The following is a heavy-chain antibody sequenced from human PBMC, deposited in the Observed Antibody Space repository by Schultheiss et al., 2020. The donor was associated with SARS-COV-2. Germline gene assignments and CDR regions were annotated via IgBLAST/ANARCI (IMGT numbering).Heavy chain of an antibody. CDR2: INHSGST. Sequence: SETLSLTCTVSGGSINSHYWNWIRQPPGKGLEWIGEINHSGSTNYNPSLKSRVTISVDTSKNQISLKLSSVTAADTAVYYCARAAAGPVSTNYYYYYYMDVWGKGTTVTVSS. CDR1: GGSINSHY. V-gene: IGHV4-34*01. D-gene: IGHD6-13*01. CDR3: ARAAAGPVSTNYYYYYYMDV. J-gene: IGHJ6*03.